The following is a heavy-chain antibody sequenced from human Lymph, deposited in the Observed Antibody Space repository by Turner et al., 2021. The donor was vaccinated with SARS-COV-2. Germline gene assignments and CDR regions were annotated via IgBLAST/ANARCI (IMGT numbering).Heavy chain of an antibody. V-gene: IGHV4-4*02. J-gene: IGHJ4*02. CDR1: GGSISSSNW. CDR3: ATKYCSGGRCSYFDY. Sequence: QLHLQESGPGLVKPLGTLSLTGAVSGGSISSSNWWSWVRQPPGKGLEWIGEIYHSGSTNYNPSLKSRVTISVDKSKNQFSLKLSSVTAADTAVYYCATKYCSGGRCSYFDYWGQGTLVTVSS. D-gene: IGHD2-15*01. CDR2: IYHSGST.